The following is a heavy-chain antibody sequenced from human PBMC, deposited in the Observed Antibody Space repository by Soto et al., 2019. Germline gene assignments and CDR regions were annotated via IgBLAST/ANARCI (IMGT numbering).Heavy chain of an antibody. D-gene: IGHD5-12*01. CDR1: GFTFSSYG. J-gene: IGHJ6*02. CDR2: ISYDGSNK. V-gene: IGHV3-30*03. CDR3: AASRVATITRAPYYYYYGMDV. Sequence: PGGSLRLSCAASGFTFSSYGMHWVRQAPGKGLEWVAVISYDGSNKYYADSVKGRFTISRDNSKNTLYLQMNSLRAEDTAVYYCAASRVATITRAPYYYYYGMDVWGQGTTVTVSS.